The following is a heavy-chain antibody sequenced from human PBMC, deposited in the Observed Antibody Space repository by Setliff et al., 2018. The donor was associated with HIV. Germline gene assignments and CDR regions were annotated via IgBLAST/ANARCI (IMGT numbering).Heavy chain of an antibody. J-gene: IGHJ6*03. CDR3: ARGRLLWSGSYYYYYMDV. CDR1: AYTFTDYF. D-gene: IGHD3-10*01. V-gene: IGHV1-2*02. Sequence: GASVKVSCKTSAYTFTDYFVHWVRLAPGQGLEWMGWINPKTATTYYAQDFQGRVTMTSDTSTSTVYMDLSRLRSDDTAVYYCARGRLLWSGSYYYYYMDVWGKGTTVTVSS. CDR2: INPKTATT.